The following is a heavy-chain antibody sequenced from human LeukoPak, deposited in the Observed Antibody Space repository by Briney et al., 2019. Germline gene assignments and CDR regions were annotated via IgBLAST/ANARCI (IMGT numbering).Heavy chain of an antibody. CDR2: ISGSGIST. Sequence: PGGSLRLSCAASGFTFSSYAMSWVRQAPGKGLEWVSGISGSGISTYYADSKKGRFIISRDNSKNTLYLQMNSLKTEDTAVYYCTFLGPYFDYWGQGTLVTVSS. CDR3: TFLGPYFDY. J-gene: IGHJ4*02. V-gene: IGHV3-23*01. CDR1: GFTFSSYA.